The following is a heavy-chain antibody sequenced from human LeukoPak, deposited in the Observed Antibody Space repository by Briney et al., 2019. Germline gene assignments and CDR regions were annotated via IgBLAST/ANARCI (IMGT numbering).Heavy chain of an antibody. D-gene: IGHD3-22*01. CDR2: IDPSDSST. CDR1: GYSFTSHC. J-gene: IGHJ6*02. Sequence: GESLKISCEGSGYSFTSHCISWVRPMPGKGLEWMGRIDPSDSSTKYGPSFQGHVTISAAKYIRTAYLQWSSLEASDTALYYCARHFDSSGYYGAWHGMDVWGQGTTVSVPS. V-gene: IGHV5-10-1*01. CDR3: ARHFDSSGYYGAWHGMDV.